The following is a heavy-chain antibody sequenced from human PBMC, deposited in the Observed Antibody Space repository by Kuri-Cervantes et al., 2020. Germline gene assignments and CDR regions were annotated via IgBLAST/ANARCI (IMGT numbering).Heavy chain of an antibody. CDR1: GGSVSSGGYY. CDR3: AKGTPQVD. Sequence: SETLSLTCSVSGGSVSSGGYYWSWIRQPPGKGLEWIGETNHRGRINYNPSLKSRVTISVDTSKNQFSLKLTSVTAADTAVYYCAKGTPQVDWGQGTLVTVSS. J-gene: IGHJ4*02. D-gene: IGHD2-15*01. CDR2: TNHRGRI. V-gene: IGHV4-61*08.